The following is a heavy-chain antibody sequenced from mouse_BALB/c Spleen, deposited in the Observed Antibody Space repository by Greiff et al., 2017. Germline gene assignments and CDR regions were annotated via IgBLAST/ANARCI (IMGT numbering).Heavy chain of an antibody. Sequence: VQLQQSGAELVKPGASVTLSCKASGYTFTSYYMYWVKPRPGQGLEWIGEINPSNGGTNFNEKFKSKATLTVDKSSSTAYMQLSSLTSEDSAVYYCTKEGVLHAMDYWGQGTSVTVSS. J-gene: IGHJ4*01. V-gene: IGHV1S81*02. CDR1: GYTFTSYY. D-gene: IGHD2-14*01. CDR3: TKEGVLHAMDY. CDR2: INPSNGGT.